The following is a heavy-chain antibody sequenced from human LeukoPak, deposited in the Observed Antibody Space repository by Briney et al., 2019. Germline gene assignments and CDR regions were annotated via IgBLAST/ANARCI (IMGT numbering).Heavy chain of an antibody. Sequence: PSETLSLTCTVSGGSISTYYWSWIRQPPGKGLEWIGYISYNGYTNYNPSLKSRVTISVDTSKSQFSLKLSSVTASDTAVYYCARHLDYYGSGSYDYWGQGTLVTVSS. CDR1: GGSISTYY. J-gene: IGHJ4*02. D-gene: IGHD3-10*01. CDR3: ARHLDYYGSGSYDY. CDR2: ISYNGYT. V-gene: IGHV4-59*08.